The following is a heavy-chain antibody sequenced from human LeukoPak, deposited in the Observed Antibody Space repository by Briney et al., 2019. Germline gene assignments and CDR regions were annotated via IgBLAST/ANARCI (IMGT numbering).Heavy chain of an antibody. CDR2: IYYSGST. CDR3: ARDLIDHYYYYYYYMDA. Sequence: SETLSLTCTVSGGSISSGDYYWSWIRQPPGKGLEWIGYIYYSGSTYYNPSLKSRVTISVDTSKNQFSLKLSSVTAADTAVYYCARDLIDHYYYYYYYMDAWGKGTTVTVSS. CDR1: GGSISSGDYY. J-gene: IGHJ6*03. D-gene: IGHD2-21*01. V-gene: IGHV4-30-4*08.